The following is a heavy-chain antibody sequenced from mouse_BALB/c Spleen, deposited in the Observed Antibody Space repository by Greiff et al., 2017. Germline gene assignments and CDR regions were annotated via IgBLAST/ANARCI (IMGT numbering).Heavy chain of an antibody. CDR2: ISSGGSYT. Sequence: EVHLVESGGGLVKPGGSLKLSCAASGFTFSSYTMSWVRQTPEKRLEWVATISSGGSYTYYPDSVKGRFTISRDNAKNTLYLQMSSLKSEDTAMYYCTRDYGSRRGYFDYWGQGTTLTVSS. J-gene: IGHJ2*01. CDR3: TRDYGSRRGYFDY. D-gene: IGHD1-1*01. V-gene: IGHV5-6-4*01. CDR1: GFTFSSYT.